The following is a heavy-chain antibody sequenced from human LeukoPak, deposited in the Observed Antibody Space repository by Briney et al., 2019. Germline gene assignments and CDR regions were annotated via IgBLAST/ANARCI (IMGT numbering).Heavy chain of an antibody. D-gene: IGHD2-15*01. V-gene: IGHV3-21*01. CDR2: ISSSSSYI. Sequence: GGSLRLSCAASGFTFSSYSMNWVRQAPGKGLEWVSSISSSSSYIYYAESVKGRFTISRDNAKNSLYLQMNSLRAEDTAVYYCARDGEVVVAAVYYFDYWGQGTLGTVSS. J-gene: IGHJ4*02. CDR1: GFTFSSYS. CDR3: ARDGEVVVAAVYYFDY.